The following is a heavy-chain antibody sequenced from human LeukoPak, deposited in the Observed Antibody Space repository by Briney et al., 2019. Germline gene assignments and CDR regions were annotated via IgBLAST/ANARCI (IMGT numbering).Heavy chain of an antibody. V-gene: IGHV3-15*01. J-gene: IGHJ3*02. Sequence: GGSLRLSRAASRFTLSNAWMSGVRPAPGQGLEWGGRIKSKTDGGTTDYAAPVKGRFTISRDDSKNTLYLQMNSLKTEDTAVYYCTTDVVVVPAASGDAFDIWGQGTMVTVSS. CDR2: IKSKTDGGTT. CDR3: TTDVVVVPAASGDAFDI. D-gene: IGHD2-2*01. CDR1: RFTLSNAW.